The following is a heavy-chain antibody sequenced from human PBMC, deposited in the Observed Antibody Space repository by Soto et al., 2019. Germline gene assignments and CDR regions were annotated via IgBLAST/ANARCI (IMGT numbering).Heavy chain of an antibody. D-gene: IGHD3-10*01. CDR3: ARVLSSYYGSGPSDYYYGMDV. J-gene: IGHJ6*02. V-gene: IGHV1-69*13. Sequence: GASVKVSCKASGGTFSSYAISWVRQAPGQGLEWMGGIIPIFGTANYAQKFQGKVTITADESTSTAYMELSSLRSEDTAVYYCARVLSSYYGSGPSDYYYGMDVWGQGTTVTVS. CDR2: IIPIFGTA. CDR1: GGTFSSYA.